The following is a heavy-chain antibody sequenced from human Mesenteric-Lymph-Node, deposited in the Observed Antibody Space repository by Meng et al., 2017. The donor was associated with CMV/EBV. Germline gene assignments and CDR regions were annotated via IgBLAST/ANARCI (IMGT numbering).Heavy chain of an antibody. Sequence: GGSLRLSCAASGFTFSSYAMHWVRQAPGKGLEWVALISYDGSNKYYADSVKGRFTISRDNSKNTLYLQMNSLTTEDTAVYYCARGGTTTSSYCYYGMDVWGQGTTVTVSS. V-gene: IGHV3-30-3*01. CDR1: GFTFSSYA. CDR2: ISYDGSNK. D-gene: IGHD1-26*01. CDR3: ARGGTTTSSYCYYGMDV. J-gene: IGHJ6*02.